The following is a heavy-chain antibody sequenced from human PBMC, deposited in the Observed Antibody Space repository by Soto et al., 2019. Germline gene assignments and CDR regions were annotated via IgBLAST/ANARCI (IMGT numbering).Heavy chain of an antibody. J-gene: IGHJ6*02. V-gene: IGHV3-33*01. CDR1: GFTFSSYG. Sequence: GGSLILSCAASGFTFSSYGMHWVRQAPGKGLEWVAVIWYDGSNKYYADSVKGRFTISRDNSKNTLYLQMNSLRAEDTAVYYCARDLSAAATTRKGTNLKEYYYYGMDVWGQGTTVTVSS. CDR3: ARDLSAAATTRKGTNLKEYYYYGMDV. CDR2: IWYDGSNK. D-gene: IGHD6-13*01.